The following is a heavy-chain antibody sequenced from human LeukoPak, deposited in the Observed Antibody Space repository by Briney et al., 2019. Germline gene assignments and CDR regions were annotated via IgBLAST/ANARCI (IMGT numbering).Heavy chain of an antibody. J-gene: IGHJ4*02. Sequence: PSETLPLTCTVSGGSISSYYWSWIRQPPGKGLEWIGYIYYSGSTNYNPSLKSRVTISVDTSKNQFSLKLSSVTAADTAVYYCARGKQWLVHSYRGQGTLVTVSS. CDR1: GGSISSYY. CDR3: ARGKQWLVHSY. V-gene: IGHV4-59*01. CDR2: IYYSGST. D-gene: IGHD6-19*01.